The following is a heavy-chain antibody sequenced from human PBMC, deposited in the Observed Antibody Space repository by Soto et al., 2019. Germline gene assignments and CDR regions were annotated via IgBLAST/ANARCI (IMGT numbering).Heavy chain of an antibody. CDR2: ISSSSSYI. J-gene: IGHJ6*02. CDR1: GFTFSSYS. Sequence: PGGSLRLSCAASGFTFSSYSMNWVRQTPGKGLEWVSSISSSSSYIYYADSVKGRFTISRDNAKNSLYLQMNSLRAEDTAVYYCAREFWSGYYYYYGMDVWGQGTTVTVSS. V-gene: IGHV3-21*01. CDR3: AREFWSGYYYYYGMDV. D-gene: IGHD3-3*01.